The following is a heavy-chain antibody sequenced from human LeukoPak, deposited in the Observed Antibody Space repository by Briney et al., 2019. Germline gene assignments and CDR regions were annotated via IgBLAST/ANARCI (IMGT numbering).Heavy chain of an antibody. Sequence: PGGSLRLSCAASGFTFSSYAMHWVRQAPGKGLEWVAIISYDGSNKYYGDAVKGRFTISRDSSKSTLCLQMNSLRAEDTGVYYCARPFWSGYWGQGTLVTVSS. D-gene: IGHD3-3*01. CDR2: ISYDGSNK. CDR1: GFTFSSYA. V-gene: IGHV3-30*03. J-gene: IGHJ4*02. CDR3: ARPFWSGY.